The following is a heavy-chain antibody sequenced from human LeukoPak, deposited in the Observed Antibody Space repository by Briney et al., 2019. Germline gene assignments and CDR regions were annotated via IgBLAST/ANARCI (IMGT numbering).Heavy chain of an antibody. Sequence: PGRSLRLSCVASGFTVSSNYMSWVRRAPGKGLEWVSVIYSAGSTYYADSVKGRFTISRDNSKNSLFLQMHSLRADDTAVYYCARGRRDCSGDCYVAFDIWGQGTMVTVSS. CDR2: IYSAGST. V-gene: IGHV3-53*01. CDR1: GFTVSSNY. D-gene: IGHD2-21*02. CDR3: ARGRRDCSGDCYVAFDI. J-gene: IGHJ3*02.